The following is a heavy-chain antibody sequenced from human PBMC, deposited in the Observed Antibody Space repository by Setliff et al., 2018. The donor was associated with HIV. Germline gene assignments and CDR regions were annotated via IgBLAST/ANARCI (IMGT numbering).Heavy chain of an antibody. CDR2: VYSSGST. V-gene: IGHV4-39*01. CDR1: GGSIGIRSYF. Sequence: PSETLSLTCTVSGGSIGIRSYFWGWIRQPPGKGLEWIGSVYSSGSTYYNPSLKSRVTVSVDTSKDQFSLKLSSVTAADTAVYYCIIAYSSGWLAPMGFDSWGQGTLVTVSS. J-gene: IGHJ4*02. CDR3: IIAYSSGWLAPMGFDS. D-gene: IGHD6-19*01.